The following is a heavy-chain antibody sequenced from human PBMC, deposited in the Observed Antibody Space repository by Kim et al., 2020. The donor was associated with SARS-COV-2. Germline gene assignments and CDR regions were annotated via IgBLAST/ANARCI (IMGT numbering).Heavy chain of an antibody. V-gene: IGHV3-21*01. CDR3: ASGNIWTDSPVRGMDV. J-gene: IGHJ6*02. D-gene: IGHD3-9*01. CDR2: ISRSSSYI. Sequence: GGSLRLSCAASGFSFNYYSMNWVRQAPGKGLEWVSSISRSSSYIYYRDFLNGRFTISRENAQNSLYLQMDSLTAEETAVYFCASGNIWTDSPVRGMDVWGEGSTVTVSS. CDR1: GFSFNYYS.